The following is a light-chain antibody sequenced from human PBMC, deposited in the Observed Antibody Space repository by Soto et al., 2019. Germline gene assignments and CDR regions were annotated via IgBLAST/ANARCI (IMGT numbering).Light chain of an antibody. CDR3: LQDFSYPRA. CDR2: AAS. Sequence: AIQMTQSPSSLSASVGDRVTITCRASQGIGDALGWFQQKPGKAPKLLIYAASTLQSGVPSRFSGSGSGTDFTLTIDSLQPEDFATYYCLQDFSYPRAFGQGTKVDIK. J-gene: IGKJ1*01. CDR1: QGIGDA. V-gene: IGKV1-6*01.